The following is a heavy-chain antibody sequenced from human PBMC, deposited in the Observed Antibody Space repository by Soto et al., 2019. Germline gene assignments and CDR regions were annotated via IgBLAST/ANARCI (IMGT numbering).Heavy chain of an antibody. Sequence: GGSLRLSCAASGFTFSSYAMSWVRQAPGKGLEWVSAISGSGGSTYYADSVKGRFTISRDNSKNTLYLQINSLRAEDTAVCYCAKSPDYGDYYFDFWGQGTPVTVSS. CDR1: GFTFSSYA. D-gene: IGHD4-17*01. J-gene: IGHJ4*02. CDR3: AKSPDYGDYYFDF. V-gene: IGHV3-23*01. CDR2: ISGSGGST.